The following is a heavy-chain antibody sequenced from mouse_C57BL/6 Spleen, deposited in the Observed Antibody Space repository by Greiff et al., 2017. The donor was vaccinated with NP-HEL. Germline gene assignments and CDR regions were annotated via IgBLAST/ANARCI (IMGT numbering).Heavy chain of an antibody. V-gene: IGHV1-15*01. CDR3: TRGGYYDVAWFAY. Sequence: QVQLKESGAELVRPGASVTLSCKASGYTFTDYEMHWVKQTPVHGLAWIGALDPETGGTASNQKFTGKAILTADKSSSTAYMELRSLTSEDSAVYYCTRGGYYDVAWFAYWGQGTRVTVSA. CDR1: GYTFTDYE. CDR2: LDPETGGT. D-gene: IGHD2-4*01. J-gene: IGHJ3*01.